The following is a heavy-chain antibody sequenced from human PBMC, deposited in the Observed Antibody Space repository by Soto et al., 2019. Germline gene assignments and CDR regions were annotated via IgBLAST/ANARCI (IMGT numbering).Heavy chain of an antibody. CDR1: GFTFGDYA. Sequence: GGSLRLSCTASGFTFGDYAMSWFRQAPGKGLEWVGFIRSKAYGGTTEYAASVKGRFTISRDDSKSIAYLQMNSLKTEDTAVYYCTRRVFSSWYGIFDYWGQGTLVTVSS. CDR2: IRSKAYGGTT. J-gene: IGHJ4*02. CDR3: TRRVFSSWYGIFDY. D-gene: IGHD6-13*01. V-gene: IGHV3-49*03.